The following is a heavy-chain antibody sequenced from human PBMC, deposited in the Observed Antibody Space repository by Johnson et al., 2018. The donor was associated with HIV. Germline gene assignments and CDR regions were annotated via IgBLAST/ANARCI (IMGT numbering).Heavy chain of an antibody. CDR1: GFTFSSYA. CDR2: ISYDGSKK. Sequence: QLMESGGGVVQPGRSLRLSCAASGFTFSSYAMHWVRQAPGKGLEWVAVISYDGSKKYYADSVKGRFTISRDNSKNTLYLQMNSLRAEDTAVYYCAKDRGSPGTPAAFDIWGQGTMVTVSS. D-gene: IGHD1-7*01. CDR3: AKDRGSPGTPAAFDI. J-gene: IGHJ3*02. V-gene: IGHV3-30*04.